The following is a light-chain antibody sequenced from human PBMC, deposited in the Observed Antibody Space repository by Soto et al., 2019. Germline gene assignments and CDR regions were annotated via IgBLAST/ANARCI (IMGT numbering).Light chain of an antibody. Sequence: EIVLTQSPATLSLSPGERAPLSCRASQSVSRYLAWYRHTPGQAPRLLLDNASNRATGIPARFSGSGSGTYFTLTISSRGPEDCAVYHCQRRSNWPPAFGQGTRLDIK. V-gene: IGKV3-11*01. CDR2: NAS. CDR3: QRRSNWPPA. CDR1: QSVSRY. J-gene: IGKJ5*01.